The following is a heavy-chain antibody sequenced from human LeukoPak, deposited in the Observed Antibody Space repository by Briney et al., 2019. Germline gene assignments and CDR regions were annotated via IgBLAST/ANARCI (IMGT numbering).Heavy chain of an antibody. V-gene: IGHV4-34*01. CDR3: ASLYYYDSSGYYAFDY. D-gene: IGHD3-22*01. Sequence: SETLSLTCAVSGGSISSGGYSWSWIRQPPGKGLEWIGEINHSGSTNYNPSLKSRVTISVDTSKNQFSLKLSSVTAADTAVYYCASLYYYDSSGYYAFDYWGQGTLVTVSS. CDR2: INHSGST. J-gene: IGHJ4*02. CDR1: GGSISSGGYS.